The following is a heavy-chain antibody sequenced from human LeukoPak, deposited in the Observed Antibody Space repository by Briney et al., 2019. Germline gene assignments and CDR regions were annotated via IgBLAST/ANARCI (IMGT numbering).Heavy chain of an antibody. CDR3: ARGQGTVTTH. V-gene: IGHV4-34*01. J-gene: IGHJ4*02. CDR2: INHSGSA. CDR1: GGSFSGYY. Sequence: SETLSLTCAVYGGSFSGYYWTWIRQPPGKGLEWIGEINHSGSANFNPSLKSRVTISLDTSKNQFSLKLTSVTAADTAVYYCARGQGTVTTHWGQGTLVTVSS. D-gene: IGHD4-17*01.